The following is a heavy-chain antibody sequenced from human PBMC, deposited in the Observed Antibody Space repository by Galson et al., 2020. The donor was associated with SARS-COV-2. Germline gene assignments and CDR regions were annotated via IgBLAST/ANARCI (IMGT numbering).Heavy chain of an antibody. CDR3: ARGRDGYNYHDY. D-gene: IGHD5-18*01. CDR2: ISYAETNK. CDR1: GFTFSSYA. J-gene: IGHJ4*02. Sequence: GGSLRLSCAASGFTFSSYAMHWVRQAPGKGLEWVAVISYAETNKYYADSVKGRFTISRDNSKNTLYLQMNSLRAEDTAVYYCARGRDGYNYHDYWGQGTLVTVSS. V-gene: IGHV3-30*04.